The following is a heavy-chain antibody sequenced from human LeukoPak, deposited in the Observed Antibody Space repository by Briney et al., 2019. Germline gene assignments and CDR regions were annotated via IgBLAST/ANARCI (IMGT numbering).Heavy chain of an antibody. J-gene: IGHJ4*02. CDR2: ISSSSSTI. CDR3: ARQRAGFTVTTSDY. D-gene: IGHD4-17*01. Sequence: PGGSLRLSCAASGFIFTSYSMNWVRQAPGKGLEWVSYISSSSSTIYYADSVKGRFTISRDNAKNSLYLQMNSLRAEDTAVYYCARQRAGFTVTTSDYWGQGTPVTVSS. CDR1: GFIFTSYS. V-gene: IGHV3-48*01.